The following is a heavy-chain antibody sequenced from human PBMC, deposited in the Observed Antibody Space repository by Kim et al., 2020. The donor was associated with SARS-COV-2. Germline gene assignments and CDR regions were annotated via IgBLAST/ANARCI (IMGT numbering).Heavy chain of an antibody. V-gene: IGHV1-24*01. CDR3: ATGRRRWEPNFDY. J-gene: IGHJ4*02. Sequence: YAQKVQGRVTMTEDTSTDTAYMELSSLRSEDTAVYYCATGRRRWEPNFDYWGQGTLVTVSS. D-gene: IGHD1-26*01.